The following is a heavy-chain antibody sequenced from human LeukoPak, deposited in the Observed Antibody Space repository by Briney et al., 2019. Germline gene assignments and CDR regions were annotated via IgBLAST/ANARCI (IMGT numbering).Heavy chain of an antibody. Sequence: PGGSLRLSCAASGFTFSSYWMHWVRQAPGKGLVWVSRINSDGSSTSYADSVKGRFTISRDNAKNTLYLQMNSPRAEDTAVYYCARAASGGDMDVWGKGTTVTVSS. J-gene: IGHJ6*03. V-gene: IGHV3-74*01. CDR1: GFTFSSYW. CDR2: INSDGSST. CDR3: ARAASGGDMDV. D-gene: IGHD3-10*01.